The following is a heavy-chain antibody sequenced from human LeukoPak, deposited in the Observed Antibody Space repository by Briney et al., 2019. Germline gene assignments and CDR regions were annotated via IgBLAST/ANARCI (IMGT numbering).Heavy chain of an antibody. CDR1: GGSFSGYY. D-gene: IGHD1-7*01. V-gene: IGHV3-23*01. CDR3: AKFIDSGTNDWFDP. J-gene: IGHJ5*02. Sequence: PSETLSLTCAVYGGSFSGYYWSWVRQAPGKGLEWVSAISGSGGSTYYADSVKGRFTISRDNSKNTLYLQMNSLRAEDTAVYYCAKFIDSGTNDWFDPWGQGTLVTVSS. CDR2: ISGSGGST.